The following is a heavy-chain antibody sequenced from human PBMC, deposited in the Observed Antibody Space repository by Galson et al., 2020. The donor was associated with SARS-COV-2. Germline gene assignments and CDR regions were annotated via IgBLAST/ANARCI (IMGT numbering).Heavy chain of an antibody. Sequence: ASVKVSCKASGYTFTSYGVSWVRQAPGQGLEWMGWISAYNGNRKSAQKFQGRVTMTTDTSTSTAYMELRSLRSDDTAVYYCARDLGEDTRMICLGDWGQGTLVTVSS. J-gene: IGHJ4*02. CDR2: ISAYNGNR. CDR1: GYTFTSYG. CDR3: ARDLGEDTRMICLGD. V-gene: IGHV1-18*04. D-gene: IGHD3-16*01.